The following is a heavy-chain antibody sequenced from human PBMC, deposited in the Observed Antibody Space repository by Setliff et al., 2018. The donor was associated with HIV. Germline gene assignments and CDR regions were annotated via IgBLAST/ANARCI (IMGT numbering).Heavy chain of an antibody. CDR3: ARGALLAVFDFDH. V-gene: IGHV1-3*01. CDR2: INVGNGDT. J-gene: IGHJ4*01. CDR1: GYTFTTYS. Sequence: ASVKVSCKASGYTFTTYSLHWVRQATGHSLEWMGWINVGNGDTKYSQEFQGRITITTDTSANTGYMELSSLRSDDTAVYFCARGALLAVFDFDHWGHGTLVTVSS. D-gene: IGHD3-10*01.